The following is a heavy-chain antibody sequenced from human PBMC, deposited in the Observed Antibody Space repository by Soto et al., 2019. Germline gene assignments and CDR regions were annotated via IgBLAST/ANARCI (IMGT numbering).Heavy chain of an antibody. CDR2: INAGNGNT. V-gene: IGHV1-3*01. Sequence: ASVKVSFKASGYTFTSYAMHWVRQAPGQRLEWMGWINAGNGNTKYSQKFQGRATITRDTSASTAYMELSSLRSEDTAVYYCARGPGITMGGLFDPWGQGTLVTVSS. CDR1: GYTFTSYA. D-gene: IGHD3-10*01. J-gene: IGHJ5*02. CDR3: ARGPGITMGGLFDP.